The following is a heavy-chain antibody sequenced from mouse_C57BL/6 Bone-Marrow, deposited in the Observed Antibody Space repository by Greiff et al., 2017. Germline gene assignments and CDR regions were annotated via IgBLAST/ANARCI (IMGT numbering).Heavy chain of an antibody. J-gene: IGHJ4*01. D-gene: IGHD2-4*01. V-gene: IGHV1-39*01. CDR2: INPNYGTT. CDR1: GYSFTDYN. CDR3: ARGYDDDYAMDY. Sequence: EVQRVESGPELVKPGASVKISCKASGYSFTDYNMHWVKQSNGKSLEWIGVINPNYGTTSYNQKFKGKATLTVNQSSSTAYMQLNSLTSEDSAVYNCARGYDDDYAMDYWGQGTSVTVSS.